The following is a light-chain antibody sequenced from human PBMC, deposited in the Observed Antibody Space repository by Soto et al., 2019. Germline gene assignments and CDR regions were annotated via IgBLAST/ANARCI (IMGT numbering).Light chain of an antibody. CDR2: GAS. CDR1: QSVSSDY. CDR3: QQYGRP. J-gene: IGKJ1*01. Sequence: TGVTQSPCTLSLSPGERATLSCRASQSVSSDYLAWYQHKPGQAPRLLIHGASSRATGIPDRFSGSGSGTDFTLTISRLEPEDFGVYYCQQYGRPFGQGTKVAIK. V-gene: IGKV3-20*01.